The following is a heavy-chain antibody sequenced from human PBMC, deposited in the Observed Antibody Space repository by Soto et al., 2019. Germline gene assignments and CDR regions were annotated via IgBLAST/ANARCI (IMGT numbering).Heavy chain of an antibody. CDR3: ASQFNFILRNFDY. CDR1: GFSLTTTGVA. J-gene: IGHJ4*02. V-gene: IGHV2-5*02. Sequence: SGPTLVNPTQTLTLTCSFSGFSLTTTGVAVGWIRQPPGKALEWLAIIYWDDDLRYSPSLKPRLTITKDTSENQVVLTMTNMDAVDTATYYCASQFNFILRNFDYWGQGALVTVSS. D-gene: IGHD5-12*01. CDR2: IYWDDDL.